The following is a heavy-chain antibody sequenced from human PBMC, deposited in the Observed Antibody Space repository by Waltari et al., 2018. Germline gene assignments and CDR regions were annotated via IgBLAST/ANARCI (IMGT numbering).Heavy chain of an antibody. CDR3: VRHVGGSRGIDY. CDR2: INQGGRP. Sequence: QVLLQPGGARLLKPSETLSLTCGVSGGSFSGYYWSWIRQPPGKGLQWVGEINQGGRPKYNPSLNSRVTISVDTSNNQFSLKLTSVTAADTAVYYCVRHVGGSRGIDYWGQGTLITVSS. CDR1: GGSFSGYY. V-gene: IGHV4-34*01. J-gene: IGHJ4*02. D-gene: IGHD3-16*01.